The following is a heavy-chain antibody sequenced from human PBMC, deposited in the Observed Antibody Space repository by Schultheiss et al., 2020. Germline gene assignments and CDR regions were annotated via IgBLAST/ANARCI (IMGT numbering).Heavy chain of an antibody. J-gene: IGHJ4*02. V-gene: IGHV3-7*04. Sequence: GGSLRLSCAASGFTFSSYWMSWVRQAPGKGLEWVANIKQDGSEKYYVDSVKGRFTISRDNAKNSLYLQMNSLRAEDTAVYYCAGGSSGVRTRDYWGQGTLVTVYS. D-gene: IGHD3-10*01. CDR2: IKQDGSEK. CDR1: GFTFSSYW. CDR3: AGGSSGVRTRDY.